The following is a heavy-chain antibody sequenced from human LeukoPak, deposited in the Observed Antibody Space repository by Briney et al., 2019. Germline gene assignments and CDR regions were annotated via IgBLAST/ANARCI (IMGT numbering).Heavy chain of an antibody. CDR2: IRYDGSNK. D-gene: IGHD3-10*01. J-gene: IGHJ4*02. Sequence: GGSLRLSCAASGFTFSSYGMHWVRQAPGKGLEWVAFIRYDGSNKYYADSVKGRFTISRENSKNTLYLQMNSLRAEDTAVYYCGRDSSYGVDYWGQGTLVTVSS. CDR3: GRDSSYGVDY. V-gene: IGHV3-30*02. CDR1: GFTFSSYG.